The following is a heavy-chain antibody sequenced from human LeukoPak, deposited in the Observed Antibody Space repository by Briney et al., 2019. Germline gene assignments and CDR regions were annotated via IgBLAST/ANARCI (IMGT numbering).Heavy chain of an antibody. CDR2: ISRTASTI. Sequence: ETERSLRLSCAASGFTFSNYGMHWVRQAPGKGLEWVSYISRTASTIYYSDSVKGRFIVSRDDAKNSLYLQMNSLRAEDSAVYYCARECSGGGCYLGDYWGQGTLVTVSS. V-gene: IGHV3-48*04. D-gene: IGHD2-15*01. CDR1: GFTFSNYG. J-gene: IGHJ4*02. CDR3: ARECSGGGCYLGDY.